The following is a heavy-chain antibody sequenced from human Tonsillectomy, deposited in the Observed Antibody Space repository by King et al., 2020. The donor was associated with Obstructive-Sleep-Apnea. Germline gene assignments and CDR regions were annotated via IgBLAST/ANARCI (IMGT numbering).Heavy chain of an antibody. J-gene: IGHJ6*02. V-gene: IGHV3-30*04. Sequence: VQLVESGGGVVQPGRYLGLSCAASRFTFSNYAMHWVRQAPGKGLEWVADISYDGSNKYYADSVRGRFTVSRDNSKNTLYLQMNSLRAEDTAVYYCARSPYKWNYGMDVWGQGTTVTVSS. CDR3: ARSPYKWNYGMDV. CDR1: RFTFSNYA. CDR2: ISYDGSNK. D-gene: IGHD1-20*01.